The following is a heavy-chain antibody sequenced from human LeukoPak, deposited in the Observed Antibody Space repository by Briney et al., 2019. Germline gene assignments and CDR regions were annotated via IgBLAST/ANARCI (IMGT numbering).Heavy chain of an antibody. CDR3: AKDSYDSSPSLFDY. Sequence: GRSLRLSCAASGFTFSSYGMTWVRQAPGKGLEWVAVISYDGSNKYYADSVKGRFTISRDNSKNTLYLQMNSLRAEDTAVYYCAKDSYDSSPSLFDYWGQGTLVTVSS. CDR2: ISYDGSNK. V-gene: IGHV3-30*18. J-gene: IGHJ4*02. D-gene: IGHD3-22*01. CDR1: GFTFSSYG.